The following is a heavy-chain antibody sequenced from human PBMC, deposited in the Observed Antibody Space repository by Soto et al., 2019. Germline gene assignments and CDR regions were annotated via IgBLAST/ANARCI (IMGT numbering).Heavy chain of an antibody. V-gene: IGHV1-3*01. Sequence: VKVSCKASGYTFTRYTMNWVRQAPGQRLEWMGWINPDNGNTKSSQRFQDRVIITRDTSASTAYMDLSSLRSEDTAVYYCARGIATGQLDPWGQGTLVTVSS. CDR3: ARGIATGQLDP. J-gene: IGHJ5*02. CDR1: GYTFTRYT. D-gene: IGHD2-15*01. CDR2: INPDNGNT.